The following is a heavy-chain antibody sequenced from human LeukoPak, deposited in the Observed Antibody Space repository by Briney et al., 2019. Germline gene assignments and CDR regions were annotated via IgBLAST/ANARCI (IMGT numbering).Heavy chain of an antibody. CDR3: ARVYDSSGYYWDYYYYYGMDV. CDR2: INHSGST. V-gene: IGHV4-34*01. Sequence: SETLSLTCAVCGGSFSGYYWSWIRQPPGKGLEWIGEINHSGSTNYNPSLKSRVTISVDTSKNQFSLKLSSVTAADTAVYYCARVYDSSGYYWDYYYYYGMDVWGKGTTVTVSS. J-gene: IGHJ6*04. D-gene: IGHD3-22*01. CDR1: GGSFSGYY.